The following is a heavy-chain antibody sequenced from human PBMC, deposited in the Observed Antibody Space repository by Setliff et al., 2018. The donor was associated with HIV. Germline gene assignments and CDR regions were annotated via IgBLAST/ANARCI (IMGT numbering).Heavy chain of an antibody. CDR1: GGSITSGGYY. D-gene: IGHD1-7*01. CDR3: ATTYNWNYLGWFDP. Sequence: PSETLSLTCTVSGGSITSGGYYWSWIRQHPGKGLEWIGYIYSSGSTYYNPSLKSRVTISVDTSKNQFSLKLSFVTAADTAVYYCATTYNWNYLGWFDPWGQGTLVT. J-gene: IGHJ5*02. CDR2: IYSSGST. V-gene: IGHV4-31*03.